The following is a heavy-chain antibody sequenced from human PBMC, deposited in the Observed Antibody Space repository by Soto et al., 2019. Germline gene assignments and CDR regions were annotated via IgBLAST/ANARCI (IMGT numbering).Heavy chain of an antibody. V-gene: IGHV5-51*01. CDR2: IYPGDSDV. J-gene: IGHJ5*02. CDR3: ASQRNAGWFDP. CDR1: GYDFATYW. Sequence: GEALKISGKGAGYDFATYWIGWVRQGPGKCLEWRGLIYPGDSDVRYSPPVQGQVSIADDKSTTTAFLNRRELRAYDTANYYCASQRNAGWFDPWGQGXPVTVSS.